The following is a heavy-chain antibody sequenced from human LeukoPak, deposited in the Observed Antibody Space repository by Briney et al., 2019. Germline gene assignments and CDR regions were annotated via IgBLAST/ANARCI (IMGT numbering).Heavy chain of an antibody. J-gene: IGHJ4*02. CDR1: GFTFDDYA. V-gene: IGHV3-9*01. CDR3: AKDSAD. CDR2: ISWNSGSI. Sequence: GRSLRLSCAASGFTFDDYAMHWVRQAPGKGLEWVSGISWNSGSIGYADSVKGRFTISRDNAKNSLYLQMNSLRAEDTALYYCAKDSADWGQGILVTVSS.